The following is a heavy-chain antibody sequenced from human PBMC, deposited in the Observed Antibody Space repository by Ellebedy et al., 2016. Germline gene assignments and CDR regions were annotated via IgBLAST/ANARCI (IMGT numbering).Heavy chain of an antibody. CDR1: GGSINSGDYY. D-gene: IGHD3-3*01. J-gene: IGHJ4*02. CDR3: ARETDFWSDSSYFDY. V-gene: IGHV4-30-4*01. Sequence: LRLXCSVSGGSINSGDYYWSWIRQPPGQGLEWLGYIYYSGTTYYNTSLKSRITISVDASKNRFSLRLSSVTAADTAVYFCARETDFWSDSSYFDYWGQGILVTISS. CDR2: IYYSGTT.